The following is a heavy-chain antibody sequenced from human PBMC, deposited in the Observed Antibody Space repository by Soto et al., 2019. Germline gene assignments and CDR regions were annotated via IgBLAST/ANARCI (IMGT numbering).Heavy chain of an antibody. J-gene: IGHJ6*02. CDR2: ISGSGGRT. V-gene: IGHV3-23*01. CDR3: ATAVTTSLYYYYGMGV. CDR1: GFTFNSFT. Sequence: EVQLLESGGGLVQPGGSLRLSCVVSGFTFNSFTMTWVRQAPGKGLEWVSGISGSGGRTHHADSVKGRFTISRDNSKNTLYLQMNRLRAEDTAIYYCATAVTTSLYYYYGMGVWGQETTVTVSS. D-gene: IGHD4-17*01.